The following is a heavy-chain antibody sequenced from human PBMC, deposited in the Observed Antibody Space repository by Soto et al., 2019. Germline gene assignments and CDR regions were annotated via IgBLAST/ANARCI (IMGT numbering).Heavy chain of an antibody. J-gene: IGHJ4*02. CDR2: IIPIFGTA. Sequence: QVQLVQSGAEVKKPGSSVKVSCKASGGTFSSYAISWVRQAPGQGLEWMGGIIPIFGTANYAQKFQGRVTITADESPSTAYMELSSLRSEDTAVYYCASQGLVDTAMVTYFDYWGQGTLVTVSS. D-gene: IGHD5-18*01. CDR3: ASQGLVDTAMVTYFDY. CDR1: GGTFSSYA. V-gene: IGHV1-69*01.